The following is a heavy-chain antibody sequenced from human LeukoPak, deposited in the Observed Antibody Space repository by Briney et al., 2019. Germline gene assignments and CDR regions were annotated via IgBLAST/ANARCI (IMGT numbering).Heavy chain of an antibody. CDR3: ARGTYYFDY. Sequence: ETLSLTCAVYGGSFSGYYWSWVRQAPGKGLEWVSYISSRSSTIYYADSVKGRFTISRDNAKNSLYLQMNSLRDEDTAVYYCARGTYYFDYWGQGTLVTVSS. V-gene: IGHV3-48*02. J-gene: IGHJ4*02. CDR1: GGSFSGYY. CDR2: ISSRSSTI. D-gene: IGHD3/OR15-3a*01.